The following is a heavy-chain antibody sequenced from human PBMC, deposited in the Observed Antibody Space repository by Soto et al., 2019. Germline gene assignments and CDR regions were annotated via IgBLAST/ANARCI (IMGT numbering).Heavy chain of an antibody. J-gene: IGHJ6*02. CDR3: AASIFYYGMDV. D-gene: IGHD3-3*01. V-gene: IGHV5-51*01. Sequence: GESLKISCKGSGYTFTNYWIGWVRQMPGKGLEWMGIIYPGDSDTKYNPSFQGQVTISADKSITTTYLRWTSLKASDTAIYYCAASIFYYGMDVWGRGTTVTVAS. CDR2: IYPGDSDT. CDR1: GYTFTNYW.